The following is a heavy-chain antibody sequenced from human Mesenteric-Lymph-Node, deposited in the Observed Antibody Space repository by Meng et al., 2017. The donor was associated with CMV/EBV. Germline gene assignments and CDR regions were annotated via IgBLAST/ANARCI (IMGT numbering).Heavy chain of an antibody. CDR1: GFTFSTFD. CDR2: SYSGGTKT. CDR3: AKGGPMTTITTRFDP. Sequence: GESLKISCTASGFTFSTFDMTWVRQAPGKGLEWVSISYSGGTKTYYADSVKGRFTISRDNSNNTLFLQVNSLRVADTAVYYCAKGGPMTTITTRFDPWGPGTLVTVSS. D-gene: IGHD4-11*01. J-gene: IGHJ5*02. V-gene: IGHV3-23*03.